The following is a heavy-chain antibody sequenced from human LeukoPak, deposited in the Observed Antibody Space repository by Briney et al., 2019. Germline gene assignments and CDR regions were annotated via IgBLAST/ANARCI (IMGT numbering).Heavy chain of an antibody. CDR2: ISHDGINQ. D-gene: IGHD3-22*01. CDR1: GFTFSSYA. J-gene: IGHJ6*03. Sequence: GGSLRLSCAASGFTFSSYAMHWVRQAPGKGLEWVAFISHDGINQYYADSVKGRFTISRDNSKNTLHLQMNSLRGEDTAVYFCAKHYYDSSSSPDRDVWGKGTTVTVSS. CDR3: AKHYYDSSSSPDRDV. V-gene: IGHV3-30*02.